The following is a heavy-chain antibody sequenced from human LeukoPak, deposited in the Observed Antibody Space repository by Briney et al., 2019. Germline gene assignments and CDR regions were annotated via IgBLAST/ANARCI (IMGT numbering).Heavy chain of an antibody. D-gene: IGHD2-2*01. V-gene: IGHV3-23*01. CDR1: GFTFSSYW. J-gene: IGHJ4*02. CDR3: AKRGDIVVVPAAIDY. CDR2: ISGSGGST. Sequence: GGSLRLSCAASGFTFSSYWMSWVRQAPGKGLEWVSAISGSGGSTYYADSVKGRFTISRDNSKSTLYLQMNSLRAEDTAVYYCAKRGDIVVVPAAIDYWGQGTLVTVSS.